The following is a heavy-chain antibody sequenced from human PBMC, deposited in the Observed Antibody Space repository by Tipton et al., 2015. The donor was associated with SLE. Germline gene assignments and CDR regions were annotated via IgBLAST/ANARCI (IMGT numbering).Heavy chain of an antibody. CDR2: IYNSGST. D-gene: IGHD1-1*01. CDR3: ARGQSWKGENYLDY. CDR1: GGSISNYY. V-gene: IGHV4-59*01. J-gene: IGHJ4*02. Sequence: TLSLTCTVSGGSISNYYWSWIRQPPGKGLEWIGYIYNSGSTNYNPSLKSRVTISVDTSKNQFSLKLSSVTAADTAVYYCARGQSWKGENYLDYWGQGTLVTVS.